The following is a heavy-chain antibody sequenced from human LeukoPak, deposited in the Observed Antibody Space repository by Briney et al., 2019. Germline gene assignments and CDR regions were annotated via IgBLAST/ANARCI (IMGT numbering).Heavy chain of an antibody. CDR1: GDSIXXYY. V-gene: IGHV4-4*07. J-gene: IGHJ4*02. CDR3: AREGGTYRFLDN. D-gene: IGHD1-1*01. Sequence: TLSLTCTVSGDSIXXYYWSWIRQPAGKGMEWIGRISTSGTTNYNSSLKSRVTMSVDTSKNQVSLNLTSVTAADTAVYFCAREGGTYRFLDNWGQGTLVTVSS. CDR2: ISTSGTT.